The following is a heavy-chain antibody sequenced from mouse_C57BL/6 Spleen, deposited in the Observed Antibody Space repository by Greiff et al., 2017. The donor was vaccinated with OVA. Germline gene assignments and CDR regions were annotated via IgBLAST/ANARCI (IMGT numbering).Heavy chain of an antibody. CDR1: GFNIKNTY. CDR3: ARGPIYYYGSSQPYYFDY. D-gene: IGHD1-1*01. CDR2: IDPANGNT. V-gene: IGHV14-3*01. J-gene: IGHJ2*01. Sequence: EVQLQESVAELVRPGASVKLSCTASGFNIKNTYMHWVKQRPEQGLEWIGRIDPANGNTKYAPKFQGKATITADTSSNTAYLQLSSLTSEDTAIYYCARGPIYYYGSSQPYYFDYWGQGTTLTVSS.